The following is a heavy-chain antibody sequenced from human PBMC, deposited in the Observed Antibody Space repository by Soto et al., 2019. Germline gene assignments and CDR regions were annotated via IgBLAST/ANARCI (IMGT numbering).Heavy chain of an antibody. V-gene: IGHV3-33*01. CDR1: GFTFNKCN. J-gene: IGHJ6*02. D-gene: IGHD2-2*01. CDR2: MSHDGRNE. Sequence: QVQLVESGGGVVQPGRSLRLSCATSGFTFNKCNMHWVRQAPGKGLEWVAVMSHDGRNEYYEDSVKGRFTISRDNSKNILYLQMNSLRVEDTATYYWALEHQQKVYFGMDVWGQGTTVIVSS. CDR3: ALEHQQKVYFGMDV.